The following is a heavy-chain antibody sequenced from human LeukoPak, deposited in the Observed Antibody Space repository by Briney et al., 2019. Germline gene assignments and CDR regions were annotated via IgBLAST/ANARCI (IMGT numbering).Heavy chain of an antibody. D-gene: IGHD5-18*01. Sequence: PSETLSLTCTVSGVSISSSSYYWGWIRQPPGKGLEWIGSIYYSGSTYYNPSLKSRVTISVDTSKNQFSLKLSSVTAADTAVYYCARRGYSYGYKYYFDYWGQGTLVTVSS. CDR1: GVSISSSSYY. CDR3: ARRGYSYGYKYYFDY. J-gene: IGHJ4*02. CDR2: IYYSGST. V-gene: IGHV4-39*01.